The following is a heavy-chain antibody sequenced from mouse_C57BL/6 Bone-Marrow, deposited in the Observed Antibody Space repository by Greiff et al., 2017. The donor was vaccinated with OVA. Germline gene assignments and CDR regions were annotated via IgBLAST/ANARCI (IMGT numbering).Heavy chain of an antibody. Sequence: EVNVVESGGDLVKPGGSLKLSCAASGFTFSNYGMSWVRQTPDKRLEWVATISSCGSYTYYPDSVKGRFTISRDNDKNTLYLQLSSMKSEDTALYYCARRNWSGFAYWGQGTLVTVSA. V-gene: IGHV5-6*02. CDR2: ISSCGSYT. CDR3: ARRNWSGFAY. J-gene: IGHJ3*01. D-gene: IGHD4-1*02. CDR1: GFTFSNYG.